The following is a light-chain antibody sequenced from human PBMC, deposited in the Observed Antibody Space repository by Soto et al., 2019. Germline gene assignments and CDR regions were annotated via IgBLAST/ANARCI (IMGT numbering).Light chain of an antibody. CDR2: AVS. CDR1: SSDVGANNY. CDR3: SSYTSSSTLV. J-gene: IGLJ2*01. Sequence: QSALTQPASVSGSPGQSITISCTGTSSDVGANNYVSWYQQHPGTATKLIIYAVSNRPSGVSNLFSGSKSGNTASLTISVLQAEDEADYYGSSYTSSSTLVFGGGTKVTVL. V-gene: IGLV2-14*03.